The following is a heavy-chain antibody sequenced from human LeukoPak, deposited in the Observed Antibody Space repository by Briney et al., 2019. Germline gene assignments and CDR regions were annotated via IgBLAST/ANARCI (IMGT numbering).Heavy chain of an antibody. CDR3: ARVPYYDFQADAFDI. CDR2: TYYRSKWYN. CDR1: GDSVSANGAA. V-gene: IGHV6-1*01. D-gene: IGHD3-3*01. Sequence: SQTLSLTCAISGDSVSANGAAWNWIRQSPSRGLVWLGRTYYRSKWYNDYAVSVKSRITINPDTSKNQFSLQLNSVTPEDTAVYYCARVPYYDFQADAFDIWGQGTMVTVSS. J-gene: IGHJ3*02.